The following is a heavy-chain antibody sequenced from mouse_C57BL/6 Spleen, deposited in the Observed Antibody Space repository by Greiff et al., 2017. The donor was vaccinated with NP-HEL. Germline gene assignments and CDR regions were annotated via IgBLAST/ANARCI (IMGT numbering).Heavy chain of an antibody. Sequence: VQLQQPGAELVKPGASVKMSCKASGYTFTSYWITWVKQRPGQGLEWIGDIYPGSGSTNYNEKFKSKATLTVDTSSSTAYMQLSSLTSEDSAVYYCASYSNYESYFDYWGQGTTLTVSS. V-gene: IGHV1-55*01. D-gene: IGHD2-5*01. CDR2: IYPGSGST. J-gene: IGHJ2*01. CDR3: ASYSNYESYFDY. CDR1: GYTFTSYW.